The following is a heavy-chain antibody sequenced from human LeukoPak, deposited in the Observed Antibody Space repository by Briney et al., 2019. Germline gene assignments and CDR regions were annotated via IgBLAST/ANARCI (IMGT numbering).Heavy chain of an antibody. CDR1: GYTFTGYY. D-gene: IGHD7-27*01. V-gene: IGHV1-2*02. J-gene: IGHJ4*02. Sequence: ASVKVSCKASGYTFTGYYMHWVRPAPGQGLEWMGWINPSSGGTNYAQKFQGRVTMTRDTSISTAYMELSRLRSDDTAVYYCARALPIPNGRDYWGQGTLVTVSS. CDR2: INPSSGGT. CDR3: ARALPIPNGRDY.